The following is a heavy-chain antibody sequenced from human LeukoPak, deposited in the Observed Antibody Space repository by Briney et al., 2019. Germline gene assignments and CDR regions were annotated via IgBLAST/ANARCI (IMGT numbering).Heavy chain of an antibody. Sequence: SETLSLTCAVYGGSFSGYYWSWIRQPPGKGLEWIGEINHSGSTNYNPSHKSRVIISVETSKKEFSLKLSSVTAADTAVYYCGGTLWFGRYFDYWGQGTLVTVSS. V-gene: IGHV4-34*01. J-gene: IGHJ4*02. CDR3: GGTLWFGRYFDY. D-gene: IGHD3-10*01. CDR2: INHSGST. CDR1: GGSFSGYY.